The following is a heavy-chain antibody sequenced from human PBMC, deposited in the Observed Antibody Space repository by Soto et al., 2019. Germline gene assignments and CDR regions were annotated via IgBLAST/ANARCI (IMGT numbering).Heavy chain of an antibody. CDR3: ARRITMIVVVITPWYFDL. CDR1: GGSFSGYY. V-gene: IGHV4-34*01. J-gene: IGHJ2*01. CDR2: INHSGST. Sequence: QVQLQQWGAGLLKPSETLSLTCAVYGGSFSGYYWSWIRQTPGKGLEWIGEINHSGSTNYNPSLKSRVTISVDTSKNQFSLKLRSVTAADTAVYYCARRITMIVVVITPWYFDLWAVAPWSLSPQ. D-gene: IGHD3-22*01.